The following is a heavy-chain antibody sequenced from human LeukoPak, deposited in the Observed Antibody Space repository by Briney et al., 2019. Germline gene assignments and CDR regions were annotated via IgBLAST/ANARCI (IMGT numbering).Heavy chain of an antibody. Sequence: SETLSLTCTVSGGSISSYYWSWIRQPPGKGLEWIGYIYYSGSTNYNPSLKSRVTISVDTSTNQFSLKLSSVTAADTAVYYCARAISGSYSRAFDIWGQGTMVTVSS. CDR2: IYYSGST. D-gene: IGHD1-26*01. CDR1: GGSISSYY. CDR3: ARAISGSYSRAFDI. J-gene: IGHJ3*02. V-gene: IGHV4-59*01.